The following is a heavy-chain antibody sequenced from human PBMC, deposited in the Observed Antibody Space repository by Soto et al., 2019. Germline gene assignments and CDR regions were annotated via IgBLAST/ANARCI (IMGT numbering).Heavy chain of an antibody. V-gene: IGHV4-59*01. CDR3: ARAGYGMDV. J-gene: IGHJ6*02. CDR1: GGSISSYY. CDR2: IYYSGST. Sequence: PSETLSLTCTVSGGSISSYYLSWIRQPPGKGLEWIGYIYYSGSTNYNPSLKSRVTISVDTSKNQFSLKLSSVTAADTAVYYCARAGYGMDVWGQGTTVTVSS.